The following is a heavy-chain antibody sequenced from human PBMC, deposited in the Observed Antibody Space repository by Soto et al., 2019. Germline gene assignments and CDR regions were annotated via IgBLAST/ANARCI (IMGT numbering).Heavy chain of an antibody. CDR2: IYYSGST. CDR1: GGSIGSYH. CDR3: ARENYDILTGSSPYYYYDMDV. J-gene: IGHJ6*02. V-gene: IGHV4-59*12. D-gene: IGHD3-9*01. Sequence: ETLSLTCTVSGGSIGSYHWSWIRQPPGKGLEWIGYIYYSGSTNYNPSLKSRVTISVDTSKNQFSLKLSSVTAADTAVYYCARENYDILTGSSPYYYYDMDVWGQGTTVTVSS.